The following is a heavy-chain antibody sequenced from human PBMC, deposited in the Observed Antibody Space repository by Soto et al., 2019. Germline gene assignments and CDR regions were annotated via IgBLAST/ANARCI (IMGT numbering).Heavy chain of an antibody. D-gene: IGHD3-10*01. CDR2: FNPILSMS. CDR3: ATSYGSGSRAFDY. CDR1: GDTFSFYS. V-gene: IGHV1-69*02. J-gene: IGHJ4*02. Sequence: QVQLVQSGAEVKKPGSSVKVSCKASGDTFSFYSINWVRQAPGLGLEWMGRFNPILSMSNSAQKFQGRVTLTADKSTSTAYMGLSSLRSEDTAMYYCATSYGSGSRAFDYWGQGALVTVSS.